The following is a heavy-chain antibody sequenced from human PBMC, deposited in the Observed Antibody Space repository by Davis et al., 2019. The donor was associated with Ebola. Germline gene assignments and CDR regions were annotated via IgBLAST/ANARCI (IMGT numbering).Heavy chain of an antibody. CDR3: ARHAPSITKTVVGNVDH. D-gene: IGHD3-22*01. CDR1: SGSISTSNYY. Sequence: MPSETLSLTCTVSSGSISTSNYYWGWIRQPPGKGLEWVGSISYSGSTNYNPSLNSRVTMSVDTSKNQFSLKLTSGTASDTAIYYCARHAPSITKTVVGNVDHWGQGTLVTVSS. CDR2: ISYSGST. J-gene: IGHJ4*02. V-gene: IGHV4-39*01.